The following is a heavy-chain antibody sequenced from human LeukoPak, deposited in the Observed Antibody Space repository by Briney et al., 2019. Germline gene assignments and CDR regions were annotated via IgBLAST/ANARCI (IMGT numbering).Heavy chain of an antibody. J-gene: IGHJ6*02. V-gene: IGHV1-69*04. Sequence: SVKVSCEASGGTFSSYAISWVRQAPGQGLEWMGRIIPIFGIANYAQKFQGGVTITADKSTSTAYMELSSLRSEDTAVYYCARAGSGDYYYYGMDVWGQGTTVTVSS. CDR3: ARAGSGDYYYYGMDV. CDR1: GGTFSSYA. D-gene: IGHD3-10*01. CDR2: IIPIFGIA.